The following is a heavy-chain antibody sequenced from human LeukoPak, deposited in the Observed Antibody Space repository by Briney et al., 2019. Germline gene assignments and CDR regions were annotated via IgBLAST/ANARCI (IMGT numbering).Heavy chain of an antibody. J-gene: IGHJ4*02. CDR2: FDPEDGET. D-gene: IGHD3-3*01. V-gene: IGHV1-24*01. CDR3: AIRITIFGVVTNDY. CDR1: GYTLTELS. Sequence: ASVKVSCKVSGYTLTELSMHWVRQAPGKGLEWMGGFDPEDGETIYAQKFQGRVTTTEDTSTDTAYMELSSLRSEDTAVYYCAIRITIFGVVTNDYWGQGTLVTVSS.